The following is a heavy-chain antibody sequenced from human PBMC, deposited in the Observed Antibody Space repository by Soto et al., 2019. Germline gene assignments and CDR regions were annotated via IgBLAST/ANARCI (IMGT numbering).Heavy chain of an antibody. CDR3: ARYRYSGSYFFDY. D-gene: IGHD1-26*01. J-gene: IGHJ4*02. CDR2: IHNSVST. V-gene: IGHV4-30-4*08. Sequence: WVRQPPGKGLEWIAYIHNSVSTHYNPSLKSRVTISVDTSKNQFSLKLSSVTAADTAVYYCARYRYSGSYFFDYWGQGILVTVSS.